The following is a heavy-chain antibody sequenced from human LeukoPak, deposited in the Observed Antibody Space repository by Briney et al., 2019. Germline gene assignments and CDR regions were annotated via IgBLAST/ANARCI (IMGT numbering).Heavy chain of an antibody. J-gene: IGHJ4*02. D-gene: IGHD3-10*01. Sequence: GGSLRLSCAASGFTFHDNAMHWVRQAPGKGLEWVSLISWDGGSTYYADSVKGRFTISRDNSKNSLYLQMNSLRAEDTALYYCAKDNMVRGITYYFDNWGPRTLVTVSS. CDR2: ISWDGGST. CDR1: GFTFHDNA. CDR3: AKDNMVRGITYYFDN. V-gene: IGHV3-43D*03.